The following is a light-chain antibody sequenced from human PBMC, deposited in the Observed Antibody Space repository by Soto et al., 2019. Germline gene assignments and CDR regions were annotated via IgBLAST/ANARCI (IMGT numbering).Light chain of an antibody. CDR2: DSS. V-gene: IGKV1-39*01. Sequence: DIQLTHSPSSLSASFGYRFTITFRASQSISTYLNWYQHKPGEAPKLLVYDSSTLQTGVPSRFSGSGFGAEFTLTISGLQPEDFATYYCQQSYSNPTWTFGQGTKVDIK. CDR3: QQSYSNPTWT. CDR1: QSISTY. J-gene: IGKJ1*01.